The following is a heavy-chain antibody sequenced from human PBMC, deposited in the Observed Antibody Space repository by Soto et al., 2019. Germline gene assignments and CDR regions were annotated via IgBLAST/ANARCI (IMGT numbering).Heavy chain of an antibody. V-gene: IGHV3-23*01. J-gene: IGHJ4*02. CDR3: ARHLHYFDY. CDR2: ISDNGGTT. Sequence: GGSLRLSCAASEFTFSNYAMSWVRQAPGKGLEWVSSISDNGGTTYYADSVKGRFTFSRDNSRNTLFLQMNSLRAEDTAVYYCARHLHYFDYWGQGTLVTVSS. CDR1: EFTFSNYA.